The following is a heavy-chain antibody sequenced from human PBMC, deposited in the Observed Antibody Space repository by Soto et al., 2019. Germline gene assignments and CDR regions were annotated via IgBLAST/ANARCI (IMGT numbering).Heavy chain of an antibody. CDR1: GFSLSTSGVG. CDR3: AHSIAPRSVDY. V-gene: IGHV2-5*02. Sequence: QITLKESGPTLVKPTQTLTLTCTFSGFSLSTSGVGVGWIRQPPGKALEWLALIYWDDDKRYSPSLKSRLTIPKDTSKNLVVLTLTDMDPVDTAASYCAHSIAPRSVDYWGQGTLVTVSS. D-gene: IGHD3-3*01. CDR2: IYWDDDK. J-gene: IGHJ4*02.